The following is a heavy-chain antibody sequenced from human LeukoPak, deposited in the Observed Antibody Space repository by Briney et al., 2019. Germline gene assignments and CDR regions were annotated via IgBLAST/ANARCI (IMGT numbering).Heavy chain of an antibody. CDR2: ISSSGSTI. V-gene: IGHV3-48*03. CDR1: GFTFSSYE. J-gene: IGHJ4*02. D-gene: IGHD6-13*01. Sequence: GGSLRLSCAASGFTFSSYEMNWVRQAPGKGLEWVSYISSSGSTIYYADSVKGRFTISRDNAKNSLYLQMNSLRAEDTAVYYCAILEGIAAAGTNWGQGTLVTVSS. CDR3: AILEGIAAAGTN.